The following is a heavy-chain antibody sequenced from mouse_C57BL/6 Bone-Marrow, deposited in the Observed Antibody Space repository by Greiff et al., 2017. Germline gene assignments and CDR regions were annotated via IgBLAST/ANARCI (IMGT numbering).Heavy chain of an antibody. CDR1: GYTFTSYW. CDR3: ARWDGYRTFAMDY. V-gene: IGHV1-64*01. D-gene: IGHD2-3*01. Sequence: QVQLQQPGAELVKPGASVKLSCKASGYTFTSYWMHWVKQRPGQGLEWIGMIHPNSGSTNYNEKFKSKATLTVDKSSSTAYMQLSSLTSEGSAVYYCARWDGYRTFAMDYWGQGTSVTVSS. J-gene: IGHJ4*01. CDR2: IHPNSGST.